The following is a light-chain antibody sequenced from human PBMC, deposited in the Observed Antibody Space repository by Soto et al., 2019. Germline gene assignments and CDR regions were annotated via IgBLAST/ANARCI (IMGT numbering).Light chain of an antibody. CDR3: MQALQTPIT. V-gene: IGKV2-28*01. CDR2: LGS. CDR1: QSLVHSNGNTY. Sequence: DIVMTQSPRSLSVTPGEPASISCRSSQSLVHSNGNTYLDWYLQKPGQSPQLLIYLGSNRASGVTDRFSGRRSGTDFTLKISRVEAEDVGVYYCMQALQTPITFGQGTRLEIK. J-gene: IGKJ5*01.